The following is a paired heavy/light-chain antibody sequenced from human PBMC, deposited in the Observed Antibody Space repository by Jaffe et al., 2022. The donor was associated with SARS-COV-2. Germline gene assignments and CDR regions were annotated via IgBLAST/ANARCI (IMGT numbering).Heavy chain of an antibody. CDR1: GFTFSDYW. CDR2: IKPDGSDK. J-gene: IGHJ3*02. Sequence: EEQLVNSGGGLVQPGGSLRVSCEASGFTFSDYWMTWFRQAPGKGLEWVASIKPDGSDKYCLDSVKGRFTISRDNTKNSLFLQMNSLRVDDTAVYYCARGSSNTFDIWGQGTAVTISS. CDR3: ARGSSNTFDI. V-gene: IGHV3-7*04.
Light chain of an antibody. Sequence: QSALTQPASVSGSPGQSITISCTGTSGDIVNYNLLSWYQQFPGKAPKLMIYEGGKRPSGVSNRFSGSKSGNTASLTISGLQAEDEADYYCYSYVGDRWVLGGGTKLTVL. CDR3: YSYVGDRWV. V-gene: IGLV2-23*01. CDR1: SGDIVNYNL. J-gene: IGLJ3*02. CDR2: EGG.